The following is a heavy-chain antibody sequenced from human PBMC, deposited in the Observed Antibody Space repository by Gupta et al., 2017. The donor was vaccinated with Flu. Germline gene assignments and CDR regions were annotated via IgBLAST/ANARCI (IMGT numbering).Heavy chain of an antibody. CDR1: GFTFSDYW. CDR2: IKKDGSEK. Sequence: EVQLVESGGGLVQPGGSLRVSCEASGFTFSDYWMGWVRQAPGKGLEWVANIKKDGSEKNGGDSVKGRFTISRENAKNSLYLQMNSLEVEDTAIYYWVREPGRAATDLWGQGTLVTVSS. CDR3: VREPGRAATDL. V-gene: IGHV3-7*01. J-gene: IGHJ4*02. D-gene: IGHD6-13*01.